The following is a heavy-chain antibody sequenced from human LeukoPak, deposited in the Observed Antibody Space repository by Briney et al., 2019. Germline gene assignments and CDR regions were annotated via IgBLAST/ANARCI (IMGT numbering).Heavy chain of an antibody. J-gene: IGHJ4*02. Sequence: GGSLRLSCAASGFIFSTYGMHWVRQAPGKGLVWVSRSKNDGRSTSYADSVKGRFTISRDSAKNTLFLQMDSLRAEDTAVYYCARAGYSSGWYYFDYWAREPWSPSPQ. CDR1: GFIFSTYG. V-gene: IGHV3-74*01. CDR3: ARAGYSSGWYYFDY. CDR2: SKNDGRST. D-gene: IGHD6-19*01.